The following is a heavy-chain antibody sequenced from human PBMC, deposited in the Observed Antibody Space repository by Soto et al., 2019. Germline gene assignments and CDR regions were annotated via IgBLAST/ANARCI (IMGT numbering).Heavy chain of an antibody. Sequence: EVQLLESGGGVVQPGGSLRLSCAASGFTFSAYAMTWVRQAPGKGLVWVSVISGSAGATYYADSVKGRFTISRDNSKNTLYLQMNSLRAEDTAVYYCARQDYSTTWYLNYWGQGTLVTVSS. CDR3: ARQDYSTTWYLNY. D-gene: IGHD6-13*01. CDR1: GFTFSAYA. V-gene: IGHV3-23*01. J-gene: IGHJ4*02. CDR2: ISGSAGAT.